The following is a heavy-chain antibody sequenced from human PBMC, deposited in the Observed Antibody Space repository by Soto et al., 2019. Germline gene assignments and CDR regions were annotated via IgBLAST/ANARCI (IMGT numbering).Heavy chain of an antibody. CDR2: FDPADGET. CDR3: ATDQRGYSGYTLDY. J-gene: IGHJ4*02. CDR1: GYTLTELS. Sequence: ASVKVSCKVSGYTLTELSXXWVRXAPGKGLEWMGGFDPADGETIYAQKFQGRVTMTEDTSTDTAYMELSSLGSEDTAVYXCATDQRGYSGYTLDYWGQGTLVTVSS. V-gene: IGHV1-24*01. D-gene: IGHD5-12*01.